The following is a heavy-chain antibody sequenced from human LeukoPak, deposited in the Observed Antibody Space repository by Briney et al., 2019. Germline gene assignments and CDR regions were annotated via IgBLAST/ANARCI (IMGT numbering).Heavy chain of an antibody. D-gene: IGHD3-9*01. J-gene: IGHJ3*02. CDR2: IYYSGST. CDR1: GGSMSSYY. Sequence: SETLSLTCNVSGGSMSSYYWSWIRQPPGKGLEWIGYIYYSGSTYYNPSLKSRVTISVDTSKNQFSLKLSSVTAADTAVYYCARGGAGDVLRYFDWLETRDAFDIWGQGTMVTVSS. V-gene: IGHV4-59*08. CDR3: ARGGAGDVLRYFDWLETRDAFDI.